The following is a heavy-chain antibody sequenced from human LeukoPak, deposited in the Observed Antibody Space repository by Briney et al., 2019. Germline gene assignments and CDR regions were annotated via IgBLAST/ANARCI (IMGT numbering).Heavy chain of an antibody. CDR3: ARETYYDFWSGYYQDY. CDR1: GGSISSGSYY. J-gene: IGHJ4*02. CDR2: IYTSGST. D-gene: IGHD3-3*01. Sequence: PSETLSLTCTVFGGSISSGSYYWSWIRQPAGKGLEWIGRIYTSGSTNYNPSLKSRVTISVDTSKNQFSLKLSSVTAADTAVYYCARETYYDFWSGYYQDYWGQGTLVTVSS. V-gene: IGHV4-61*02.